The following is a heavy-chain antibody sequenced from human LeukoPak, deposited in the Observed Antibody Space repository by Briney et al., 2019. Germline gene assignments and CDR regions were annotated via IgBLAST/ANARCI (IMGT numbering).Heavy chain of an antibody. Sequence: PGRSLRLSCAASGFTFSSYAMHWVRQAPGKGLEWVAVISYDGSNKYYADSVKGRFTISRDNSKNTLYLQMNSLRAEDTAVYYCARDCVGSCYSFYYYYGMDVWGQGTTVTVSS. D-gene: IGHD2-15*01. CDR3: ARDCVGSCYSFYYYYGMDV. V-gene: IGHV3-30-3*01. CDR1: GFTFSSYA. CDR2: ISYDGSNK. J-gene: IGHJ6*02.